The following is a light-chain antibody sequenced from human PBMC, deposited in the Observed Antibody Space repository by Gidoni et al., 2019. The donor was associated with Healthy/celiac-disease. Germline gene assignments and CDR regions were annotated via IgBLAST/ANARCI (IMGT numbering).Light chain of an antibody. Sequence: IQITQSPSSMSASVGDRVTITCRASQSISSYLNWYQQKPGKAPKLLIYAASSLQSGVPSRFSGSGSGTDFTFTISSLQPEDFATYDCQQSYSTPWTFGQGTKVEIK. CDR3: QQSYSTPWT. V-gene: IGKV1-39*01. CDR2: AAS. CDR1: QSISSY. J-gene: IGKJ1*01.